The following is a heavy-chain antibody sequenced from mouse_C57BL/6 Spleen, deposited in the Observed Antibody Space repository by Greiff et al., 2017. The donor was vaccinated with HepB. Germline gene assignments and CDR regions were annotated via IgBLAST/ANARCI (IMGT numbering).Heavy chain of an antibody. CDR1: GFTFSDYG. CDR2: ISSGSSTI. Sequence: EVKLVESGGGLVKPGGSLKLSCAASGFTFSDYGMHWVRQAPEKGLEWVAYISSGSSTIYYADTVKGRFTISRDNAKNTLFLQMTSLRSEDTAMYYCARPFYDGYYWFAYWGQGTLVTVSA. CDR3: ARPFYDGYYWFAY. J-gene: IGHJ3*01. D-gene: IGHD2-3*01. V-gene: IGHV5-17*01.